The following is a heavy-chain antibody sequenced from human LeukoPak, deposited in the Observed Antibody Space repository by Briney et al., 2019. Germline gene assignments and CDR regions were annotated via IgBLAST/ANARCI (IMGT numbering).Heavy chain of an antibody. Sequence: SETLSLTCTVSGYSITRGSYWGWIRQPPGKGLEWIGSIYHSGSTYYNPSLKSRVTISVDTSKNQFSLKLSSVTAADTAVYYCARVPYSGSQYYYYYYMDVWGKGTTVTVSS. CDR1: GYSITRGSY. V-gene: IGHV4-38-2*02. J-gene: IGHJ6*03. CDR3: ARVPYSGSQYYYYYYMDV. CDR2: IYHSGST. D-gene: IGHD1-26*01.